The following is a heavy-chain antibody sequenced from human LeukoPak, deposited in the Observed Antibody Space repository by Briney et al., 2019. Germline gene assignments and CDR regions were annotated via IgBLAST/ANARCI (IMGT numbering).Heavy chain of an antibody. CDR1: GYTFTNFG. J-gene: IGHJ5*02. V-gene: IGHV1-18*01. Sequence: ASVKVSCKASGYTFTNFGISWMRRAPGQGLEWMGWIRGDGSFGDYAEKFQGRVTMTTDTSTNTVSMELRSLRPDDTAIYYCARRLKLGSSASWRWSDPWGQGTLVTVYS. CDR3: ARRLKLGSSASWRWSDP. CDR2: IRGDGSFG. D-gene: IGHD2-2*01.